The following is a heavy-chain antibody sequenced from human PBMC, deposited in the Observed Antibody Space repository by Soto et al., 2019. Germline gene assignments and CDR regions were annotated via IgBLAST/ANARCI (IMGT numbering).Heavy chain of an antibody. CDR1: GFTFSNAW. V-gene: IGHV3-15*01. J-gene: IGHJ4*02. CDR2: IKSKTDGGTT. CDR3: TTDLWAITADVYFDY. Sequence: EVQLVESGGDLVKPGGSLRLSCAASGFTFSNAWMSWVRQAPGKGLEWVGRIKSKTDGGTTDYAAPVKGRFTISRDDSKNTLYLQMNSLKTEDTAVYYCTTDLWAITADVYFDYWGQGTLVTVSS. D-gene: IGHD6-13*01.